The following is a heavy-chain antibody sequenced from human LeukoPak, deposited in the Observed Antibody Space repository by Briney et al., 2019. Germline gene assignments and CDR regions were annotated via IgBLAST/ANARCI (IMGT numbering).Heavy chain of an antibody. CDR2: ISSSSSYI. J-gene: IGHJ4*02. CDR3: ARDLEAAAGTNRGEFDY. D-gene: IGHD6-13*01. Sequence: GGSLRLSCAASGFTFSSYSMNCVRQAPGKGLEWVSSISSSSSYIYYADSVKGRFTISRDNAENSLCLQMYSLRAEDTAVYYCARDLEAAAGTNRGEFDYWGQGTLVTVSS. CDR1: GFTFSSYS. V-gene: IGHV3-21*01.